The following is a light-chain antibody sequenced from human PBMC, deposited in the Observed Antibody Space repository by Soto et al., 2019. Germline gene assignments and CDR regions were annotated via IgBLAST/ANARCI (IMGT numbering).Light chain of an antibody. V-gene: IGLV2-8*01. Sequence: QPALTQPPSASGSPGQSVTISCTGTSSDVGGYNYVSWYQQHPGKAPKLMIYEVSKRPSGVPDRFSGSKSGNTASLTVSGLQAEDEADYYCSSYAGSLYVFGTGTKLTVL. CDR2: EVS. CDR1: SSDVGGYNY. J-gene: IGLJ1*01. CDR3: SSYAGSLYV.